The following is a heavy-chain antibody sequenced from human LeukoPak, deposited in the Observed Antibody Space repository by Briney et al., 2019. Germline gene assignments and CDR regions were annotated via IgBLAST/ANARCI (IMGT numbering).Heavy chain of an antibody. Sequence: SETLSLTCTVSGGSISSSSYYGGWIRQPPGKGLEWIGSIYYSGSTYYNPSLKSRVTISVDTFKNQFSLKLSSVTAADTAVYYCARVPRTPLIGYEGVWGQGKMVTVSS. D-gene: IGHD3-16*01. CDR1: GGSISSSSYY. V-gene: IGHV4-39*07. CDR3: ARVPRTPLIGYEGV. J-gene: IGHJ3*01. CDR2: IYYSGST.